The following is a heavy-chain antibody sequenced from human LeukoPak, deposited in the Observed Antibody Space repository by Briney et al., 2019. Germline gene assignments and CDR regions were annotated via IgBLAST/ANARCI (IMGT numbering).Heavy chain of an antibody. Sequence: SETLSLTCTVSGGSFSSGGYYWSWIRQHPGKGLEWIGYIYYSGKTYYNPSLKSRVTISVDTSKNQFSLKLSSVTAADTAVYHCARVRDGDYGYIGFDPWGQGTLVTVSS. V-gene: IGHV4-31*03. CDR1: GGSFSSGGYY. J-gene: IGHJ5*02. D-gene: IGHD4-17*01. CDR2: IYYSGKT. CDR3: ARVRDGDYGYIGFDP.